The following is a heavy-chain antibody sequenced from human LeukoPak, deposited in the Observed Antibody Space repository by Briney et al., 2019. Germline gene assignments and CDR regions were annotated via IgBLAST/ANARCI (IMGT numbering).Heavy chain of an antibody. Sequence: GASVKVSCKASVYTSTSYDINWVRQATGQGLEWMGWMNPNSGNTGYAQKLQGRVTMTRNTSISTAYMELSSLRSEDTAVYYCARDAADYGDSFDPWGQGTLVTVSS. CDR2: MNPNSGNT. CDR3: ARDAADYGDSFDP. V-gene: IGHV1-8*01. D-gene: IGHD4-17*01. CDR1: VYTSTSYD. J-gene: IGHJ5*02.